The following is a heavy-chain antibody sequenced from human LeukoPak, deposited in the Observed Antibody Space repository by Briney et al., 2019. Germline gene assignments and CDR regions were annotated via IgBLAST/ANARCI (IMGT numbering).Heavy chain of an antibody. CDR2: IIPILGIA. CDR1: GYTFTSYG. J-gene: IGHJ3*02. V-gene: IGHV1-69*04. D-gene: IGHD6-19*01. Sequence: GASVKVSCKASGYTFTSYGISWVRQAPGQGLEWMGRIIPILGIANYAQKFQGRVTITADKSTSTAYMELRSLRSDDTAVYYCALKIAVAGPMTFDIWGQGTMVTVSS. CDR3: ALKIAVAGPMTFDI.